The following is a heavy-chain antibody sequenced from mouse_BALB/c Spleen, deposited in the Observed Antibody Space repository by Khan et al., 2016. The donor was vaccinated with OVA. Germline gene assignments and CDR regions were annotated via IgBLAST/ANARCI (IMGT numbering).Heavy chain of an antibody. V-gene: IGHV2-3*01. J-gene: IGHJ4*01. D-gene: IGHD3-3*01. CDR2: IWGDGST. CDR1: GFSLTSYG. CDR3: AKWGPANYYAMDY. Sequence: QVQLKQSGPGLVAPSQSLSITCTVSGFSLTSYGVNWVRQPPGKGLEWLGGIWGDGSTNYHSTLMSRLSISKDNSQRQVFLKLSSLQTDDTATYDCAKWGPANYYAMDYWGQGTSVTVSS.